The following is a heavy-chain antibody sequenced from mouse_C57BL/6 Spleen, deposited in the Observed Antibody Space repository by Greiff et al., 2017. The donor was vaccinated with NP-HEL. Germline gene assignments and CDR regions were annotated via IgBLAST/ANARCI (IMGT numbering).Heavy chain of an antibody. CDR1: GYTFTSYW. CDR3: ARRAYGSSFDFDY. J-gene: IGHJ2*01. D-gene: IGHD1-1*01. V-gene: IGHV1-69*01. Sequence: QVQLKQPGAELVMPGASVKLSCKASGYTFTSYWMHWVKQRPGQGLEWIGEIDPSDSYTNYNQKFKGKSTLTVDKSSSTAYMQLSSLTSEDSAVYYCARRAYGSSFDFDYWGQGTTLTVSS. CDR2: IDPSDSYT.